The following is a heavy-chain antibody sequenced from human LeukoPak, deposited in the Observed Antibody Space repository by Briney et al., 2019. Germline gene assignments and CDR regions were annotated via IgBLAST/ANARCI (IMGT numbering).Heavy chain of an antibody. J-gene: IGHJ4*02. CDR1: GDSISINNYY. Sequence: SETLSLTCTVSGDSISINNYYWAWIRQPPGKGLEWIGSVYYTGTTYYNPSLKNRVTISVDTSKNQFSLKLSSVTAADTAVYYCARQTGSGLFILPGGQGTLVTVSS. CDR3: ARQTGSGLFILP. CDR2: VYYTGTT. D-gene: IGHD3/OR15-3a*01. V-gene: IGHV4-39*01.